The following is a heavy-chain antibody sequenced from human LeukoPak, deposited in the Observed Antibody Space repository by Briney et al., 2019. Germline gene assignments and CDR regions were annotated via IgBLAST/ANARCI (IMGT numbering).Heavy chain of an antibody. CDR2: INHSGST. CDR3: ARRASSYYFDN. Sequence: SETLSLTCAVYGGSFSGYYWSWIRQPPGKGLEWIGEINHSGSTNYNPSLKSRVTMSVDRSKNLFSLNLSSVTAADTAVYYCARRASSYYFDNWSQGTLVTASS. V-gene: IGHV4-34*01. D-gene: IGHD3-16*02. CDR1: GGSFSGYY. J-gene: IGHJ4*02.